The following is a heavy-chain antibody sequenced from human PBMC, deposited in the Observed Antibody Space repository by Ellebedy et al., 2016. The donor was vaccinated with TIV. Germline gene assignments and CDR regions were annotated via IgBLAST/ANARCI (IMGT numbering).Heavy chain of an antibody. CDR2: ISSSSSYI. CDR1: GFTFNSYS. Sequence: GGSLRLSXAASGFTFNSYSMNWVRQAPGKGLEWVLSISSSSSYIYYADSVKGRFTISRDNAKNSLYLQMNSLRAEDTAVYYCARVEPFYCSSTSCKNLGSDYWGQGTLVTVSS. V-gene: IGHV3-21*01. J-gene: IGHJ4*02. CDR3: ARVEPFYCSSTSCKNLGSDY. D-gene: IGHD2-2*01.